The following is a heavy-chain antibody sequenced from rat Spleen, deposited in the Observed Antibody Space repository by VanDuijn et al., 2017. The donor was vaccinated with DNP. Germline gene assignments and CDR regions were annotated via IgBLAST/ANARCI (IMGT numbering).Heavy chain of an antibody. CDR1: GFTFSSYD. V-gene: IGHV5-25*01. CDR2: VNTGGGIT. CDR3: ATHHTTGDFDY. J-gene: IGHJ2*01. Sequence: EVQLVESGGGLLQPGRSLKLSCAASGFTFSSYDMAWVRQAPSKGLEWVASVNTGGGITYYRDSVKGRFIVSRDNAKSTLDLQMDSLRSEDTATYYCATHHTTGDFDYWGQGVMVTVSS. D-gene: IGHD1-7*01.